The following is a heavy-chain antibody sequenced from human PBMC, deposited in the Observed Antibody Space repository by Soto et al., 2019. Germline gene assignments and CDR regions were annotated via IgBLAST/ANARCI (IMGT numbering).Heavy chain of an antibody. CDR2: IYYSGST. Sequence: SEDLSLNCTVPAGSISRGGHSLTWIPQHPGKGLEWIGYIYYSGSTYYNPSLKSRVTISVDTSKNQFSLKLSSVTAADTAVYYCARGGSETKVVDYWGQGTLVTVPQ. V-gene: IGHV4-31*03. CDR3: ARGGSETKVVDY. J-gene: IGHJ4*02. D-gene: IGHD5-12*01. CDR1: AGSISRGGHS.